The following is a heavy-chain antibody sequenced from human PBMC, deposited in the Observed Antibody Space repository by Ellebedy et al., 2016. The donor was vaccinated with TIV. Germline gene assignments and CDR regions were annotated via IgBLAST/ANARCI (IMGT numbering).Heavy chain of an antibody. V-gene: IGHV3-48*02. D-gene: IGHD1-26*01. J-gene: IGHJ4*02. CDR1: GFTFSTYS. CDR2: ISGSSSTI. Sequence: GESLKISCAASGFTFSTYSMNWVRLAPGKGLEWVSYISGSSSTIYYADSVEGRFTISRDNAKNSLYLQMNSLRDEDTAVYYCARGVGKYLDYFDYWGQGTLVTVSS. CDR3: ARGVGKYLDYFDY.